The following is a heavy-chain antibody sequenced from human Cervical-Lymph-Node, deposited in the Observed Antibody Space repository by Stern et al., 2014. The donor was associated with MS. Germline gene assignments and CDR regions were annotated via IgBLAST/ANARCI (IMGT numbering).Heavy chain of an antibody. D-gene: IGHD3-3*02. Sequence: QVQLQESGPGLVKPSQTLSLTCIVSGVYVSSGGYTWNWVRQRPGKGLEWIGHIYYSGSTYYTPSLKSRLTMSLATSKNQFSLNLTSVTAADTAVYYCARGGRLASGLHDDAFDLWGQGTMVTVSS. CDR3: ARGGRLASGLHDDAFDL. CDR1: GVYVSSGGYT. J-gene: IGHJ3*01. V-gene: IGHV4-31*03. CDR2: IYYSGST.